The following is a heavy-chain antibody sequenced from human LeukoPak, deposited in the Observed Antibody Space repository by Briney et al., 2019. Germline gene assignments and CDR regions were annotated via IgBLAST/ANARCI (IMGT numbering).Heavy chain of an antibody. V-gene: IGHV3-21*01. Sequence: GGSLRLSCAASGFTFSSYYMNWVRQAPGKGLEWVSSISSSSSYIYYADSVKGRFTISRDNAKNSLYLQMNSLRAEDTAVYYCARYRTPMIRGVDAFDIWGQATMVTVSS. CDR1: GFTFSSYY. J-gene: IGHJ3*02. CDR3: ARYRTPMIRGVDAFDI. D-gene: IGHD3-10*01. CDR2: ISSSSSYI.